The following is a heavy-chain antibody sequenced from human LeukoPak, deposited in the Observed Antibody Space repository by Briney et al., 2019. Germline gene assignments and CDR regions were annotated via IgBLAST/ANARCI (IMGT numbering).Heavy chain of an antibody. CDR1: GGSISSYY. CDR3: ASASLNIYAFDI. CDR2: IYYSGST. Sequence: SETLSLTCTVSGGSISSYYWSWIRQPPGKGLEWIGYIYYSGSTNYNPSLKSRVTISIDTSKKQFSLKLSSVTAADTAVYYCASASLNIYAFDIWGQGTMVTVSS. D-gene: IGHD2/OR15-2a*01. V-gene: IGHV4-59*01. J-gene: IGHJ3*02.